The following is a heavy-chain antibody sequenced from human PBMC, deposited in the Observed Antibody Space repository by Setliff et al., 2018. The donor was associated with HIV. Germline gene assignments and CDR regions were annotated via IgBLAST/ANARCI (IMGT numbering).Heavy chain of an antibody. CDR1: GYTFTSYG. J-gene: IGHJ4*02. CDR2: ISAYNGNT. V-gene: IGHV1-18*01. CDR3: ARPQGGAVAGIFDY. Sequence: ASVKVSCKASGYTFTSYGISWVRQAPGQGLEWMGWISAYNGNTNYAQELQGRVTMTTDTSTSTAYMELRSLRSDDTAVYYCARPQGGAVAGIFDYWGQGTLVTVSS. D-gene: IGHD6-19*01.